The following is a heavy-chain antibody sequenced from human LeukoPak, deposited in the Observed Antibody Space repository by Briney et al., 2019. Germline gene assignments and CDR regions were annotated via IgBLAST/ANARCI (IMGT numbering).Heavy chain of an antibody. J-gene: IGHJ3*02. CDR3: ARALGAFDI. CDR2: IYYSGST. Sequence: SETLSLTCTVSGGSISSSSYYWGWIRQPPGKGLEWIGYIYYSGSTNYNPSLKSRVTISVDTSKNQFSLKLSSVTAADTAVYYCARALGAFDIWGQGTMVTVSS. V-gene: IGHV4-61*05. CDR1: GGSISSSSYY.